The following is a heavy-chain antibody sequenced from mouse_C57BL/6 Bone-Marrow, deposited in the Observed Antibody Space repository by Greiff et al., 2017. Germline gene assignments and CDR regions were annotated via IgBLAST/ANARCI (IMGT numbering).Heavy chain of an antibody. V-gene: IGHV1-82*01. D-gene: IGHD1-1*01. Sequence: VQLQQSGPELVKPGASVKISCKASGYAFSSSWMNWVKQRTGQGLEWIGRIYPGDGATNYNGKFKGKATLTADKSSITAYMQLSSLTSEDSAVYYCARGNYYGSSYNAIDDWGQGTSVTVSA. CDR1: GYAFSSSW. J-gene: IGHJ4*01. CDR3: ARGNYYGSSYNAIDD. CDR2: IYPGDGAT.